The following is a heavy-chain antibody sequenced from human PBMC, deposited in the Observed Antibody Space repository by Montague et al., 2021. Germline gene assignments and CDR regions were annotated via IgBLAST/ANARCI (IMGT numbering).Heavy chain of an antibody. D-gene: IGHD6-13*01. Sequence: SETLSLTCTVSGGSMSSYYWSWIRQPPGKGLEWIGYIYHSGSTNYNPSLKSRVTIAVDTSKNQFSLKLSSVTAPDTAVYYCASYSSRGWPVGAFDIWGQGTMVTVSS. CDR2: IYHSGST. CDR1: GGSMSSYY. CDR3: ASYSSRGWPVGAFDI. J-gene: IGHJ3*02. V-gene: IGHV4-59*01.